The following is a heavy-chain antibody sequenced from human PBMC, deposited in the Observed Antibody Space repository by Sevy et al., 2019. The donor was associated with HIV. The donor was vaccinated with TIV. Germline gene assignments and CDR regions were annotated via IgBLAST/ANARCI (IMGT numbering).Heavy chain of an antibody. D-gene: IGHD1-26*01. CDR3: AGENAWGRGYS. Sequence: SETLSLTRTVSGGSITSLYWNWIRQPPGKGLEWIANIYYNGHINYNPSLKSRVTLSLNTSKKQFSLRLSSVTAADTAMYYCAGENAWGRGYSWGQGTLVTVSS. CDR1: GGSITSLY. J-gene: IGHJ4*02. CDR2: IYYNGHI. V-gene: IGHV4-59*08.